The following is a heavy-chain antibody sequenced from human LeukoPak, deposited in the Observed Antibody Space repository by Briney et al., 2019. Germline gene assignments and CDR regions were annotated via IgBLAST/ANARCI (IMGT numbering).Heavy chain of an antibody. CDR3: AMKYSSSPSGAFDI. D-gene: IGHD6-6*01. V-gene: IGHV3-30*02. CDR2: IRYDGSNK. Sequence: GSLRLSCAASGFTFSSYGMHWVRQAPGKGLEWVAFIRYDGSNKYYADSVKGRFTISRDNSKNTLYLQMNSLRAEDTAVYYCAMKYSSSPSGAFDIWGQGTMVTVSS. CDR1: GFTFSSYG. J-gene: IGHJ3*02.